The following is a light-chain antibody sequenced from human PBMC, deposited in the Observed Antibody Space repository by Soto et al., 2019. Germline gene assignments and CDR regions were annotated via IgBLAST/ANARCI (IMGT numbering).Light chain of an antibody. CDR3: QQRSDWPPIT. J-gene: IGKJ5*01. CDR2: DAS. V-gene: IGKV3-11*01. Sequence: EIALPQSQDTLSLCPGESATLSWRASQSVGSYLTWYQQKPGQAPRLLIYDASNRVTGIPARFSGSGSGTDFTLTISSLEPEDFAVYYCQQRSDWPPITFGQGTRLEIK. CDR1: QSVGSY.